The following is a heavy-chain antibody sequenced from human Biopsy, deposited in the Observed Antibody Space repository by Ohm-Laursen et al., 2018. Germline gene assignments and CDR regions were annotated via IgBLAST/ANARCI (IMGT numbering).Heavy chain of an antibody. CDR3: AKHGSGWTGDDAFHI. CDR2: ISYSRDT. CDR1: GGSISGSS. Sequence: TLSLTCTVSGGSISGSSWSWIRQAPGKGLEWIGYISYSRDTNYNPSLKSRITISVDTSKNQFSLKLTSVTAADTAVYYCAKHGSGWTGDDAFHIWGQGTLVTVSS. J-gene: IGHJ4*02. D-gene: IGHD6-19*01. V-gene: IGHV4-59*08.